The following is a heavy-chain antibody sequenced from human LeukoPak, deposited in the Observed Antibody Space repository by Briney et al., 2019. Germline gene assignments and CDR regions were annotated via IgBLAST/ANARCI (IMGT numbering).Heavy chain of an antibody. D-gene: IGHD3-16*01. CDR3: AKDESTGGFAPGYFYGMGV. V-gene: IGHV3-9*01. J-gene: IGHJ6*04. CDR2: ISWSGTTT. CDR1: GFRFDDYG. Sequence: GRSLRLSCVVSGFRFDDYGMHWVRQAPGKGLEWVSGISWSGTTTGYADSVKGRFTISRDSVKNSLYLQMDSLRVEDTALYYCAKDESTGGFAPGYFYGMGVWGKGTTVTVSS.